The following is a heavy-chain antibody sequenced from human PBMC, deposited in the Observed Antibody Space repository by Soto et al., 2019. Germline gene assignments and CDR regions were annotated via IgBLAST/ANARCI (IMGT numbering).Heavy chain of an antibody. D-gene: IGHD3-3*01. V-gene: IGHV1-69*01. CDR2: LVPIEGSI. J-gene: IGHJ4*02. CDR1: GDTIRSLG. Sequence: QVQLVQSGAEVKKPGSSVKVCCTNSGDTIRSLGMNWGRQAPGPGLEWMGGLVPIEGSIKYAEKFPGRVKLTEDGSTRAAYIELSSLRSEYTAVDYCARSFTNSRLGGVAFDYWCQGTLLTVSP. CDR3: ARSFTNSRLGGVAFDY.